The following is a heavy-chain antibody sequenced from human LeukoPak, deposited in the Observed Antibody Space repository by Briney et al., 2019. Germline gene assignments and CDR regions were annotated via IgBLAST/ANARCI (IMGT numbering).Heavy chain of an antibody. CDR1: GYTFTSYG. Sequence: ASVKVSCKASGYTFTSYGISLVRQAPGQGLEWMGWISAYNGNTNYAQKLQGRVTMTTDTSTSTAYMELRSLRSDDTAVYYCARWGITFGGVIYPKPWGQGTLVTVPS. V-gene: IGHV1-18*01. J-gene: IGHJ4*01. CDR2: ISAYNGNT. D-gene: IGHD3-16*02. CDR3: ARWGITFGGVIYPKP.